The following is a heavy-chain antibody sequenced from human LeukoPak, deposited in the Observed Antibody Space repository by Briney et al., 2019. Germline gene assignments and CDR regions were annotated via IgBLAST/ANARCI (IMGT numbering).Heavy chain of an antibody. CDR2: IYTSGST. CDR1: GGSISSYY. CDR3: ARVRSTSCYVFGCDYYGMDV. J-gene: IGHJ6*02. Sequence: SETLSLTCTVSGGSISSYYWSWIRQPAGKGLEWIGRIYTSGSTNYNPSLKSRVTMSVDTSKNQFSMKLSSVTAADTAVYYCARVRSTSCYVFGCDYYGMDVWGQGTTVTVSS. V-gene: IGHV4-4*07. D-gene: IGHD2-2*01.